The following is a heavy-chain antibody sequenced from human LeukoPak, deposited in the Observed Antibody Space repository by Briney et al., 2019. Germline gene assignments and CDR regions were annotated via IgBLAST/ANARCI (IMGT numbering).Heavy chain of an antibody. V-gene: IGHV4-59*08. D-gene: IGHD5/OR15-5a*01. Sequence: SETLSLTCTVSGGSISSYYWSWIRQPPGKGLEWIGYIYYSGSTNYTPSLKSRVTISVDTSKNQFSLKLSSVTAADTAVYYCARHLPSKAVDYWGQGTLVTVSS. J-gene: IGHJ4*02. CDR3: ARHLPSKAVDY. CDR1: GGSISSYY. CDR2: IYYSGST.